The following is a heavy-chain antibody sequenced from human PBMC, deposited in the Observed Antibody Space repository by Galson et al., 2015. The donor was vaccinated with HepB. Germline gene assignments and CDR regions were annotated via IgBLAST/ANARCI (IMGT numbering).Heavy chain of an antibody. Sequence: SLRLSCAASGFTFSSYAMHWVRQAPGKGLEWVAVISYDGSNKYYADSVKGRFAISRDNSKNTLYLQMNSLRAEDTAVYYCARGVAYCGGDCYSVDYWGQGTLVTVSP. CDR3: ARGVAYCGGDCYSVDY. V-gene: IGHV3-30*09. D-gene: IGHD2-21*01. CDR1: GFTFSSYA. J-gene: IGHJ4*02. CDR2: ISYDGSNK.